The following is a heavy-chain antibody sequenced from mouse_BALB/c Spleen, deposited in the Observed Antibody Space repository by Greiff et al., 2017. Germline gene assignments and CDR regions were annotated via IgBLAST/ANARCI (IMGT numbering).Heavy chain of an antibody. V-gene: IGHV7-3*02. CDR3: ASSYDYDGGYYAMAY. CDR1: GFTFTDYY. D-gene: IGHD2-4*01. J-gene: IGHJ4*01. CDR2: IRKKANGYTT. Sequence: DVMLVESGGGLVQPGGSLRLSCATSGFTFTDYYMSWVRQPPGKALEWLGFIRKKANGYTTEYSASVKGRFTISRDNSKSILYLQMNTQRAEDSATYYGASSYDYDGGYYAMAYWGQGTSVTVSS.